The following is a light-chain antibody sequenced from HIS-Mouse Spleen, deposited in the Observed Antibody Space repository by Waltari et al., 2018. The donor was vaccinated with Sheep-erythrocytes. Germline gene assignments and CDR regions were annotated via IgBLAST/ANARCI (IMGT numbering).Light chain of an antibody. J-gene: IGLJ2*01. CDR1: KLGDKY. CDR2: QDS. CDR3: QAWDSSTAVV. V-gene: IGLV3-1*01. Sequence: SYELTQPPSVSVSPGQTASITCSGDKLGDKYACWYQQKPGQSPVLVIYQDSKRPSGIPALFSGSNSGNTATLTISGTQAMDEADYYCQAWDSSTAVVFGGGTKLTVL.